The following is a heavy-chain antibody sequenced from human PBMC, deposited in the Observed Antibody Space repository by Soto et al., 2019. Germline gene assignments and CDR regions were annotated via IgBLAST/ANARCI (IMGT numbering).Heavy chain of an antibody. CDR1: GYPVTAYY. J-gene: IGHJ3*02. D-gene: IGHD3-3*01. CDR2: INPATGAA. CDR3: ARGGGVGVAGSAAFDM. V-gene: IGHV1-2*02. Sequence: QLHLVQSGAVVKKPGASVTVSCSASGYPVTAYYMHWVRQAPGRGLEWMGGINPATGAAKYTQTFQGRVPLARDTSTSTVSMELSGLTSEGTGVFCCARGGGVGVAGSAAFDMWGQGTLVTVSS.